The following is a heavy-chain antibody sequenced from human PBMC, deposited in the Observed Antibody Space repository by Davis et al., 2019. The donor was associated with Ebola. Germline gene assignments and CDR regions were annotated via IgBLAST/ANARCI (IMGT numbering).Heavy chain of an antibody. J-gene: IGHJ6*02. V-gene: IGHV4-59*01. Sequence: MPSETLTLTCTVSAGSISTYYWSWIRQPPGKGLAWIGHIYYSGSTNYKSSLKSRVTISVDTSKNQFSLKLSSVTAADTAVYYCARVPRSYDFWSGRYSYHGVDVWGQGTTVTVS. CDR2: IYYSGST. D-gene: IGHD3-3*01. CDR1: AGSISTYY. CDR3: ARVPRSYDFWSGRYSYHGVDV.